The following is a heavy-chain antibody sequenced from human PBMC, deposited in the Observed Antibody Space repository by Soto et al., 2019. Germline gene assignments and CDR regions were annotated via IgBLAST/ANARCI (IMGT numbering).Heavy chain of an antibody. Sequence: PGESLKISCKGSGYTFSKYWIGWVRQTPGKGLEWMGMIYPGDSDARYSPSFEGQVTFSVDKYINTDYLQWNSLKASDTAMYYCARKGGEYNNMSDYWGQGNLVTVSS. CDR2: IYPGDSDA. CDR1: GYTFSKYW. D-gene: IGHD3-10*01. J-gene: IGHJ4*02. CDR3: ARKGGEYNNMSDY. V-gene: IGHV5-51*01.